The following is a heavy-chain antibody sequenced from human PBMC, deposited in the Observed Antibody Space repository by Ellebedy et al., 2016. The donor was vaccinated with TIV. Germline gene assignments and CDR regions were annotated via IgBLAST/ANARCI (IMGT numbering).Heavy chain of an antibody. J-gene: IGHJ4*02. D-gene: IGHD5-24*01. CDR1: GFTFSDYN. V-gene: IGHV3-11*06. Sequence: GGSLRLSCAASGFTFSDYNMSWIRQAPGKGLEWLSYISSSSSYTDYADSVKGRFTISRDNSKNTLYLQMNSLRAEDTAVYYCARDQMATIPYWGQGTLVTVSS. CDR3: ARDQMATIPY. CDR2: ISSSSSYT.